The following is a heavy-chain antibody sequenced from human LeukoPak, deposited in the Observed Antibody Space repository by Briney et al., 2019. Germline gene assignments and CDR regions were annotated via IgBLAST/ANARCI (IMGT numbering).Heavy chain of an antibody. J-gene: IGHJ4*02. Sequence: SGGSLRLSCAASGFTFSSYWMSWVRQAPGKGLECVANIKQDGSEKYYVDSVKGRFTISRDNAKNSLYLQMNSLRAEDTAVYYCAGDGDGYTTRSGYWGQGTLVTVSS. D-gene: IGHD5-24*01. V-gene: IGHV3-7*01. CDR3: AGDGDGYTTRSGY. CDR2: IKQDGSEK. CDR1: GFTFSSYW.